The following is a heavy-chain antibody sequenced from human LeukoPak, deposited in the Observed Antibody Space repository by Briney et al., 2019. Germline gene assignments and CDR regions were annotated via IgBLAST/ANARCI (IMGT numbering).Heavy chain of an antibody. J-gene: IGHJ4*02. CDR1: GFTFGDYA. CDR2: ISWNSGSI. CDR3: AKGSITMVRGINHNYYDY. D-gene: IGHD3-10*01. Sequence: GGSLRLSCAASGFTFGDYAMHWVRQAPGKGLEWVSGISWNSGSIGYADSVKGRFTISRDNAKNSLYLQMNSLRAEDTALYYCAKGSITMVRGINHNYYDYWGQGTLVTVSS. V-gene: IGHV3-9*01.